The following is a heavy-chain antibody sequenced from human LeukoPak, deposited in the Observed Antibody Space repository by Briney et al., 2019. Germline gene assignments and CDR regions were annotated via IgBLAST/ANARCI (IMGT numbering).Heavy chain of an antibody. Sequence: GGSLRLSCAASGFTFSSYSMNWVRQAPGKGLEWVSSISSSSSYIYYADSVKGRFTISRDNAKNSLYLQMNSLRAEDTAVYYCARVSSDTAMVGAFDTWGQGTMVTVSS. D-gene: IGHD5-18*01. J-gene: IGHJ3*02. CDR1: GFTFSSYS. V-gene: IGHV3-21*01. CDR3: ARVSSDTAMVGAFDT. CDR2: ISSSSSYI.